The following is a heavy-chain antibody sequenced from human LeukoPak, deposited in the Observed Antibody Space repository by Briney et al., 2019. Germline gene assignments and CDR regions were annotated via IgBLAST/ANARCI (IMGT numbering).Heavy chain of an antibody. Sequence: GGSLSLSCAASGFTFSSYGMHWVRQAPGKGLEWVAFIRYDGSNKYYADSVKGRFTISRDNSKNTLYLQMNSLRAEDTAVYYCAKGPVDAIRNAFDIWGQGTMVTVSS. J-gene: IGHJ3*02. CDR2: IRYDGSNK. CDR3: AKGPVDAIRNAFDI. V-gene: IGHV3-30*02. D-gene: IGHD1-14*01. CDR1: GFTFSSYG.